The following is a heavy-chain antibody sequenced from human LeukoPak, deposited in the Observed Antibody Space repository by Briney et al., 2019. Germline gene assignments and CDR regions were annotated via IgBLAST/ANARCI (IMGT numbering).Heavy chain of an antibody. Sequence: QSGGSLRLSCAASGFTFSSYAMSWVRQAPGKGLEWVSAISGSGGSTYYADSVKGRFTISSDNSKNTLYLQMNSLRAEDTAVYYCAKAARSWYESWFDPWGQGTLVTVSS. CDR2: ISGSGGST. CDR3: AKAARSWYESWFDP. D-gene: IGHD6-13*01. CDR1: GFTFSSYA. V-gene: IGHV3-23*01. J-gene: IGHJ5*02.